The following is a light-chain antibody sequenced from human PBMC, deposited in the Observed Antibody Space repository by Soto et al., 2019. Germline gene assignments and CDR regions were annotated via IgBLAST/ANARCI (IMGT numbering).Light chain of an antibody. CDR2: AAS. CDR3: QQIYNAPRT. Sequence: DIQMTQSPYSLSASVGDRVTITCRASQSISNYLIWYQQKPGKAPRLLIHAASSLQSGVPSRFSGSGSGTDFTLTISSLQPEDFSIYYCQQIYNAPRTFGPGTNVEIK. CDR1: QSISNY. J-gene: IGKJ1*01. V-gene: IGKV1-39*01.